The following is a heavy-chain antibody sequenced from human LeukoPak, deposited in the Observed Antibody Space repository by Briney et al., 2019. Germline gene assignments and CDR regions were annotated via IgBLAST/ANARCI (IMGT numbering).Heavy chain of an antibody. D-gene: IGHD1-14*01. CDR3: VRDQGRYFFDY. Sequence: PGGSLSLSCAASGFTFGPFWMHWVRQAPGKGLVWVSRINSDGRTTNYADSVKGRFTISRDNAKNMVYLQMNSLRVEDTAVYYCVRDQGRYFFDYWGQGTLVTVSS. J-gene: IGHJ4*02. CDR2: INSDGRTT. V-gene: IGHV3-74*01. CDR1: GFTFGPFW.